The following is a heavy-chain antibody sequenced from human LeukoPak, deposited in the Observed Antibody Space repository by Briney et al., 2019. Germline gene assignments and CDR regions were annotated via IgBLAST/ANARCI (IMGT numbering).Heavy chain of an antibody. V-gene: IGHV4-59*12. CDR2: IYYSGST. J-gene: IGHJ6*04. CDR1: GGSISSYY. Sequence: SETLSLTCTVPGGSISSYYWSWIRQPPGKGLEWIGFIYYSGSTTYNPSLKSRVIISLDTSKNQFSLKLSSVTAADTAVYYCAGDKISWTRSDVWGKGTTVTVSS. CDR3: AGDKISWTRSDV. D-gene: IGHD3/OR15-3a*01.